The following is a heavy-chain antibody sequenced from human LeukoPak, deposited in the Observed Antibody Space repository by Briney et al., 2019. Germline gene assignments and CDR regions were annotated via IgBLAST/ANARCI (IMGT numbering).Heavy chain of an antibody. CDR2: IYYSGST. CDR1: GGSISSGDYY. V-gene: IGHV4-30-4*01. Sequence: SQTLSLTCTVSGGSISSGDYYWSWIRQPPGKGLEWIGYIYYSGSTYYNPSLKSRVTISVDTSKNQFSLKLSSVTAADTAVYYCARGGGSSSWDYFDYWGQGTLVTVSS. J-gene: IGHJ4*02. D-gene: IGHD6-13*01. CDR3: ARGGGSSSWDYFDY.